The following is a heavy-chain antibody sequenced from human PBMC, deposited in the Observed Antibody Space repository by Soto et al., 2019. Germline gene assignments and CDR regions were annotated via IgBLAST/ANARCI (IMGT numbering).Heavy chain of an antibody. CDR1: GGSISSYY. Sequence: QVQLQESGPGLVKPSETLSLTCTVSGGSISSYYWSWIRQPPGKGLEWIGYIYYSGSTNYNPSLKSRVTISVDTSKNQFSLKLSSVTAADTAVYYCARDSRELPYYYYGMDVWGQGTTVTVSS. V-gene: IGHV4-59*01. CDR2: IYYSGST. J-gene: IGHJ6*02. D-gene: IGHD2-21*01. CDR3: ARDSRELPYYYYGMDV.